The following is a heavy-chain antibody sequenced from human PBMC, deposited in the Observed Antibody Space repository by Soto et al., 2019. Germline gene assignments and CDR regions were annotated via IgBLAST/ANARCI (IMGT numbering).Heavy chain of an antibody. CDR2: ISYDGSNK. CDR1: GLTFSSYG. D-gene: IGHD3-10*01. Sequence: QVQLVESGGGVVQPGRSLRLSCAASGLTFSSYGRHWVRQAPGKGLEWVAVISYDGSNKYYADSVKGRFTISRDNSKNTLYLQMNGLRAEDTAVYYCAKDWPQSNSWYGAFGYWGQGTLVTVSS. CDR3: AKDWPQSNSWYGAFGY. J-gene: IGHJ4*02. V-gene: IGHV3-30*18.